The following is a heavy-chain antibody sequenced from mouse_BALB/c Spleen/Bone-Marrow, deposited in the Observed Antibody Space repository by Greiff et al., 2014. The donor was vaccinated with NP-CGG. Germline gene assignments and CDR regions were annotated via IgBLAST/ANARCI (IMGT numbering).Heavy chain of an antibody. Sequence: EVKLVESGGGLVKPGGSLKLSCAASGFTFSDYYMYWVRQTPERRLEWVATISDGGSYTYYPDSVKGRFTISRDNVKNNLYLQMSSLKSGDTAMYYCARGPHDDDMDYWGQGTSVTVSS. CDR3: ARGPHDDDMDY. CDR2: ISDGGSYT. V-gene: IGHV5-4*02. J-gene: IGHJ4*01. CDR1: GFTFSDYY. D-gene: IGHD2-3*01.